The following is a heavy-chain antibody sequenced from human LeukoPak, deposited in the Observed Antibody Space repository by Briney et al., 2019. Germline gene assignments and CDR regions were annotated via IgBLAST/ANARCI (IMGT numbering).Heavy chain of an antibody. D-gene: IGHD3-22*01. CDR1: GFTFRRFW. Sequence: PGGSLRLSCAASGFTFRRFWMSWVRQAPGKGLEWVANIKQDGSEQYYVDSVKGRFTISRDNAKNSLYLQMNSLQTEDTAVYYCATDFYDSTWGQGTLVTVSS. CDR3: ATDFYDST. CDR2: IKQDGSEQ. V-gene: IGHV3-7*03. J-gene: IGHJ5*02.